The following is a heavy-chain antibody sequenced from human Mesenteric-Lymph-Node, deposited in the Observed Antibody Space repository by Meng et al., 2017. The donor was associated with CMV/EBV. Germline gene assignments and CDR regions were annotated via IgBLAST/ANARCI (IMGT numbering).Heavy chain of an antibody. Sequence: GGSLRLSCAASGFTFSDYYMSWIRQAPGKGLEWVSYISSSGSTIYYADSVKGRFTISRDNAKNSLYLQMNSLRAEDTAVYYCASQTAAIPDYYYGMDVWGQGTTVTVSS. CDR3: ASQTAAIPDYYYGMDV. J-gene: IGHJ6*02. CDR1: GFTFSDYY. CDR2: ISSSGSTI. V-gene: IGHV3-11*01. D-gene: IGHD2-2*02.